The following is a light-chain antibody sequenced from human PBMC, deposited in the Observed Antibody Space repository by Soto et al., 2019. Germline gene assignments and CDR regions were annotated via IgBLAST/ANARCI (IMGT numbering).Light chain of an antibody. CDR3: QQYGSSRT. Sequence: TQSPAFLSVSPGERATLSCRSSQSVNIYLAWYQQKPGQAPRLLIYGASSRATGIPDRFSGSGSGTDFTLTISRLEPEDFAVYYCQQYGSSRTFGQGTKVDIK. J-gene: IGKJ1*01. CDR2: GAS. CDR1: QSVNIY. V-gene: IGKV3-20*01.